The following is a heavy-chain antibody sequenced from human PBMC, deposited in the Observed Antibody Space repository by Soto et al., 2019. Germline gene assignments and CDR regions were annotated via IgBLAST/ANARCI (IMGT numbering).Heavy chain of an antibody. CDR1: GFTFTSSA. CDR3: AAGLYYDILTGRRANYYYGMDV. Sequence: SVKVSCEASGFTFTSSAVQWVRQALGQRLEWIGWIVVGSGNTNYAQKFQEGVTITRDMSTSTAYMELSSLRSEDTAVYYCAAGLYYDILTGRRANYYYGMDVWGQGTTVTVSS. CDR2: IVVGSGNT. D-gene: IGHD3-9*01. J-gene: IGHJ6*02. V-gene: IGHV1-58*01.